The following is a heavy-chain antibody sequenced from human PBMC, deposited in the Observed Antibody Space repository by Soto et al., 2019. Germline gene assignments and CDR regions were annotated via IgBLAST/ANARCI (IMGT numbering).Heavy chain of an antibody. CDR2: ISGSYGST. D-gene: IGHD3-22*01. J-gene: IGHJ4*02. V-gene: IGHV3-23*01. Sequence: PGGSLRLSCAASGFAFIGYAMSWVRQSPGKGLEWVSTISGSYGSTYYADSVKGRFTISRDNSKNTLYLEMNSLRAEDTAVYYCAKKPSSSGDYPFDYWGQGTLVTVSS. CDR3: AKKPSSSGDYPFDY. CDR1: GFAFIGYA.